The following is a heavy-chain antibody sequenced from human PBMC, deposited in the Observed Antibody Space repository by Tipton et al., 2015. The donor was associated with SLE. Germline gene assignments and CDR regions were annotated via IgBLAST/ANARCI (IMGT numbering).Heavy chain of an antibody. CDR1: GFTFSSYV. CDR2: ISYDGSNK. D-gene: IGHD5-18*01. Sequence: SLRLSCAVSGFTFSSYVMHWVRQAPGKGLDWVAVISYDGSNKYYADSVKGRFTISRDNSKNTLYLQMNSLRAEDTAVYYCAREGWIQLENAFDIWGQGTMVTVSS. CDR3: AREGWIQLENAFDI. V-gene: IGHV3-30-3*01. J-gene: IGHJ3*02.